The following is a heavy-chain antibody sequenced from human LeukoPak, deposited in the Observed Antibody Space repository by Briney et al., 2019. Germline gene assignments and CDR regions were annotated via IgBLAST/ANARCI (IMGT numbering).Heavy chain of an antibody. CDR1: GYSFTSYW. D-gene: IGHD5-24*01. J-gene: IGHJ2*01. CDR3: ARHLVGDGYNLGAYWYFDL. V-gene: IGHV5-51*01. CDR2: IYPGDSDT. Sequence: GESLKISCKGSGYSFTSYWIGWVRQMPGKGLEWMGIIYPGDSDTRYSPSFQGQVTISADKSISTAYLQWSSLKASDTAMYYCARHLVGDGYNLGAYWYFDLWGRGTLVTVSS.